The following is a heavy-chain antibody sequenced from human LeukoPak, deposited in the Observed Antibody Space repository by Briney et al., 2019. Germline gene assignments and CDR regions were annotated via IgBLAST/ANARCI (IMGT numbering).Heavy chain of an antibody. CDR1: GGSFSGYY. Sequence: SETLSLTCAVYGGSFSGYYWSWIRQPPGKGLEWIGEINHSGSTNYNPSLKSRVTISVDTSKNQFSLKLSSVTAADTAVYYCARFQIAAAGIEVAFDIWGQGTMVTVSS. D-gene: IGHD6-13*01. CDR3: ARFQIAAAGIEVAFDI. V-gene: IGHV4-34*01. CDR2: INHSGST. J-gene: IGHJ3*02.